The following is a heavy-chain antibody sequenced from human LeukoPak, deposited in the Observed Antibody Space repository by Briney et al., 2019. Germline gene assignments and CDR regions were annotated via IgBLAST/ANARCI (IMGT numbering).Heavy chain of an antibody. CDR3: AKKDDYYYYMDV. D-gene: IGHD2-15*01. CDR1: GFTFSSYS. J-gene: IGHJ6*03. V-gene: IGHV3-21*04. Sequence: PGGSLRLSCAASGFTFSSYSMNWVRQAPGKGLEWVSSISSSSSYIYYADSVEGRFTISRDNSKNTLYLQMNSLRAEDTAVYYCAKKDDYYYYMDVWGKGTTVAVSS. CDR2: ISSSSSYI.